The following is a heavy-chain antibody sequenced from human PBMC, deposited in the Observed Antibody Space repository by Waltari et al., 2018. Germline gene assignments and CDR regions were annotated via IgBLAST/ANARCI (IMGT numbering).Heavy chain of an antibody. J-gene: IGHJ3*02. Sequence: QVQLVESGGGVVQPGGSLRLSCAASGFTCSSYGMHWVRQAPGKGLEWVAFIRYDGSNKDYADSVKGRFTISRDNSKNTLYLQMNSLRAEDTAVYYCAKKWTMDAFDIWGQGTMVTVSS. CDR3: AKKWTMDAFDI. V-gene: IGHV3-30*02. CDR2: IRYDGSNK. D-gene: IGHD1-26*01. CDR1: GFTCSSYG.